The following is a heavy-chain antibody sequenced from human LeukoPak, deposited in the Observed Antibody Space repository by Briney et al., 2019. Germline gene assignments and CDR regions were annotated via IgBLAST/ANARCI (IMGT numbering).Heavy chain of an antibody. CDR1: GFTFSSYA. J-gene: IGHJ4*02. V-gene: IGHV3-23*01. CDR3: AKDREVVPAAIPFDY. Sequence: GSLRLSCAASGFTFSSYAMSWVRQAPGKGLEWVSAISGSGGSTYYADSVKGRFTISRDNSKNTLYLQMNSLRAEDTAVYYCAKDREVVPAAIPFDYWGQGTLVTVSS. CDR2: ISGSGGST. D-gene: IGHD2-2*02.